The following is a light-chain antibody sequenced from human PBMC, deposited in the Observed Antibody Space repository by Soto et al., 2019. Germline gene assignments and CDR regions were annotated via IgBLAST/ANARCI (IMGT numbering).Light chain of an antibody. J-gene: IGLJ2*01. V-gene: IGLV2-23*01. CDR3: CSYARGTSVV. CDR1: TSEIGRYNL. Sequence: QSALTQPASVSGSPGQSITISCTGTTSEIGRYNLVSWYQQYPGKAPKLILYEDIERPSGVSNRFSGSKSGNTASLTISGLRTEDEADYYCCSYARGTSVVFGGGTKLTVL. CDR2: EDI.